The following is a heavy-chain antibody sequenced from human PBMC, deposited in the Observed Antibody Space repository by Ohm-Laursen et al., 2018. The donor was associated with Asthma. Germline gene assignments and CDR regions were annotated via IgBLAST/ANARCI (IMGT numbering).Heavy chain of an antibody. D-gene: IGHD3-10*01. CDR2: IYYSGST. CDR3: ARESITMVQGVISVSTDY. Sequence: GTLSLTCTVSGGSASSGSYYWSWIRQPPGKGLEWTGYIYYSGSTNYNPSLKSRVTISVDTSKNQFSLKLSSVTAADTAVYYCARESITMVQGVISVSTDYWGQGTLVTVSS. CDR1: GGSASSGSYY. J-gene: IGHJ4*02. V-gene: IGHV4-61*01.